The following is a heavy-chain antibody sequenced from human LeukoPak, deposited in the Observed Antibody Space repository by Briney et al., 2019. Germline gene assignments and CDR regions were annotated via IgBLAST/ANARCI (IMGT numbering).Heavy chain of an antibody. CDR2: IYYSGST. D-gene: IGHD3-16*01. J-gene: IGHJ4*02. V-gene: IGHV4-39*07. CDR3: ARIVEDFMIIFGGITSYYFDY. CDR1: GDSISSTNYY. Sequence: SETLSLTCTVSGDSISSTNYYWGWIRQPPGKGLEWIGSIYYSGSTYYNPSLKSRVTMSVDTSKNQFSLKLSSVTAADTAVYYCARIVEDFMIIFGGITSYYFDYWGQGTLVTVSS.